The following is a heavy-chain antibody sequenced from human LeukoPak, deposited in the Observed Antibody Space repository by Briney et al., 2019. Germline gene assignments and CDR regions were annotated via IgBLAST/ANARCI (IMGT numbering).Heavy chain of an antibody. D-gene: IGHD6-19*01. CDR3: AGRRSSGWYAY. Sequence: GGSLRLSCATSGFTVSSNYMSWVRQAPGKGLEWVSVIYDGGTTYYADSVKGRFLIFRDTSKNTVDLQMNSLRVEDTAVYYCAGRRSSGWYAYWGQGTLVTVSS. CDR1: GFTVSSNY. V-gene: IGHV3-53*01. CDR2: IYDGGTT. J-gene: IGHJ4*02.